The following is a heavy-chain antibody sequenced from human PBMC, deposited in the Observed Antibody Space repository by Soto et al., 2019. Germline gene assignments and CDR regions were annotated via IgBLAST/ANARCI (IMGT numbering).Heavy chain of an antibody. CDR1: GFTFSDHL. J-gene: IGHJ6*02. CDR3: ARVVKGAVTMDV. D-gene: IGHD4-17*01. CDR2: TRTKTNSYTT. Sequence: EVQLVESGGGLVQPGGSLRLSCAASGFTFSDHLMDWVRQAPGKGLEWVGRTRTKTNSYTTEYAPSVKGRFTISRDDSKTSLYLQMNSLKTEDTAVYYCARVVKGAVTMDVWGQGAAVTVSS. V-gene: IGHV3-72*01.